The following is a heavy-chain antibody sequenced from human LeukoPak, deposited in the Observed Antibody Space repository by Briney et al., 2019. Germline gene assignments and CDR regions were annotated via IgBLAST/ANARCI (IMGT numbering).Heavy chain of an antibody. D-gene: IGHD5-18*01. CDR1: GGSISSSSYY. CDR2: IYYSGST. Sequence: SETLSLTCTVSGGSISSSSYYWGWIRQPPGKGLEWIGSIYYSGSTNYDPSLKSRVTISVDTSKNQFSLKLSSVTAADTAVYYCARSSGYSYGYGVDYWGQGTLVTVSS. V-gene: IGHV4-39*07. CDR3: ARSSGYSYGYGVDY. J-gene: IGHJ4*02.